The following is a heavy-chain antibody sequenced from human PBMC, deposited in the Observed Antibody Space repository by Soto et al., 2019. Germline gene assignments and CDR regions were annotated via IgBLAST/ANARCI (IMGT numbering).Heavy chain of an antibody. V-gene: IGHV1-18*01. CDR1: GYTFSNYG. CDR3: ARGGRYSGYRKSQIDY. J-gene: IGHJ4*02. Sequence: ASVKVSCKASGYTFSNYGISWVRQAPGQGLEWMGWISVYNGNTNYAQKFQDRVSMTTDTSTSTAYMELRSLTSDDTAVYYCARGGRYSGYRKSQIDYWGQGTLVTVDS. CDR2: ISVYNGNT. D-gene: IGHD5-12*01.